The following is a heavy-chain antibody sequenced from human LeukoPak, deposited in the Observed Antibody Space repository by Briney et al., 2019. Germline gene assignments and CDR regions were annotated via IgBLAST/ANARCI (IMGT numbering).Heavy chain of an antibody. Sequence: PSETLSLTCAVYGGSFSGYYWSWIRQPPGKGLEWIGEINHSGSTNYNPSLKSRVTISVDTSKNQFSLKLSSVTAADTAVYYCARGQLYYDFWSGYPGFDIWGQGTMVTFSS. J-gene: IGHJ3*02. CDR3: ARGQLYYDFWSGYPGFDI. CDR1: GGSFSGYY. CDR2: INHSGST. D-gene: IGHD3-3*01. V-gene: IGHV4-34*01.